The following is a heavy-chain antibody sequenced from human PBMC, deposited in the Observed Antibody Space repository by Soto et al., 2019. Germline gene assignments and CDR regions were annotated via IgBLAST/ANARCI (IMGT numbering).Heavy chain of an antibody. D-gene: IGHD1-26*01. Sequence: PGASLKISCKGSGYSFTSYWISWVRQMPGKGLEWMGRIDPSDSYTNYSPSFQGHVTISADKSISTAYLQWSSLKASDTAMYYCARRSSGSVYYYYGMDVWGQGTTVTVSS. CDR3: ARRSSGSVYYYYGMDV. V-gene: IGHV5-10-1*01. CDR2: IDPSDSYT. CDR1: GYSFTSYW. J-gene: IGHJ6*02.